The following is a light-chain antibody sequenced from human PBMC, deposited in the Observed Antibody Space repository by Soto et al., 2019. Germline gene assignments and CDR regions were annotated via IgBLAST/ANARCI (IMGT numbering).Light chain of an antibody. CDR2: GAS. J-gene: IGKJ5*01. CDR3: QQYGSSLSIT. Sequence: EIVFTQSPGTLSLSPGERPTLYCRASQSVSSSYLAWYQQKPGQAPRLLIYGASSRANGIPDRFSGSGSGTDFTLTISRLEPEDFAVYYCQQYGSSLSITFGQGTRLEIK. V-gene: IGKV3-20*01. CDR1: QSVSSSY.